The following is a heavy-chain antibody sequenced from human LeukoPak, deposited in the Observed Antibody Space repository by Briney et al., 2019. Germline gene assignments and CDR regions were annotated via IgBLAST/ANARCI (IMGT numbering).Heavy chain of an antibody. CDR2: FSGSGGGT. D-gene: IGHD5-24*01. J-gene: IGHJ4*02. V-gene: IGHV3-23*01. CDR3: AKSGYNRFDY. CDR1: GFTFSSYA. Sequence: GGSLRLSCAASGFTFSSYAMSWVRQAPGKGLEWVSAFSGSGGGTYYADSVKGRFTISRDNSKNTLYLQMDSLRAEDTAVYFCAKSGYNRFDYWGQGTLVTVSS.